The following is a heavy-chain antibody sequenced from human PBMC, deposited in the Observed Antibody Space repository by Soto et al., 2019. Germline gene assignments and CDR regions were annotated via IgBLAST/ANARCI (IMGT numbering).Heavy chain of an antibody. J-gene: IGHJ6*02. D-gene: IGHD3-10*01. CDR2: ISYDGSNK. Sequence: PGGSLRLSCAASGFTFSSYAMHWVRQAPGKGLEWVAVISYDGSNKYYADSVKGRFTISRDNSKNTLYLQMNSLRAEDTAVYYCARPLEWFGELSLYYYYGMDVWGQGTTVTVSS. CDR3: ARPLEWFGELSLYYYYGMDV. V-gene: IGHV3-30-3*01. CDR1: GFTFSSYA.